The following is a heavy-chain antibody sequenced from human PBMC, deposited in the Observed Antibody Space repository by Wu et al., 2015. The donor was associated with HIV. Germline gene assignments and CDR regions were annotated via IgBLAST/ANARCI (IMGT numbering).Heavy chain of an antibody. CDR2: IVPSLGTS. J-gene: IGHJ5*02. V-gene: IGHV1-69*13. CDR1: GDSFSNSA. Sequence: QVQLVQSGAEVKKPGSSVKVSCKAPGDSFSNSAIIWVRQAPGQGLEWMGGIVPSLGTSDHAETFQDRITITADGSTRSSYMELNSLRSEDTAVYYCARVGIFGVVNRPTELGHDPPWFDPWGQGTLVTVSS. D-gene: IGHD3-3*01. CDR3: ARVGIFGVVNRPTELGHDPPWFDP.